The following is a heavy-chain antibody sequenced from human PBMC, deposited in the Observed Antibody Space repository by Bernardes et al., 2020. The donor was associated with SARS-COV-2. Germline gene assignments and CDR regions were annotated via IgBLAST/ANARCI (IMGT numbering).Heavy chain of an antibody. J-gene: IGHJ5*01. CDR2: INHSGST. Sequence: SETLSLTCGVYGGSFSGYYWNWIRQSPGKGLEWIGEINHSGSTNYNPSLKSRVSISVDTSKNQFTLKLTSVTAADMAVYYCARGAARNPLNWFDSWGQGTLVTVSS. V-gene: IGHV4-34*01. CDR3: ARGAARNPLNWFDS. D-gene: IGHD6-6*01. CDR1: GGSFSGYY.